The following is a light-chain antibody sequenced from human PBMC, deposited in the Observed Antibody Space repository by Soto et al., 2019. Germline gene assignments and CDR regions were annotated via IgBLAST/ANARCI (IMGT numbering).Light chain of an antibody. Sequence: DIQMTQSPSSLSASVGDRVTITCRASQSISSYLNWYQQKPGKAPKLLIYAASSLQCGVPSRFSGSGSGTDFTLTISILQPEDFATYYCQQSYSTSRLTFGGGTKVEIK. CDR1: QSISSY. J-gene: IGKJ4*01. CDR2: AAS. V-gene: IGKV1-39*01. CDR3: QQSYSTSRLT.